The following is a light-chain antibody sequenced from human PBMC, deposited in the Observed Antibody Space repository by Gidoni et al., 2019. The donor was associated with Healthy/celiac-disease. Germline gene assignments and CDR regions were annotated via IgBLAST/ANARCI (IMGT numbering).Light chain of an antibody. Sequence: DIQMTQSPSSLSASVGDRVTITCQASQDISNYLNWYQQKPGKAPKLLIYDASNLETGVPSRFSGSGSGTDFTFTISSLQPEDIATYYCQQYDNHPQELTFGGGTKVEIK. CDR2: DAS. CDR3: QQYDNHPQELT. J-gene: IGKJ4*01. CDR1: QDISNY. V-gene: IGKV1-33*01.